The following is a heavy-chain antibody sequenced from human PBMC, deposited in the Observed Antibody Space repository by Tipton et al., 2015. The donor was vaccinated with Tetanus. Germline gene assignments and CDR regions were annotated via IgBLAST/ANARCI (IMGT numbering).Heavy chain of an antibody. CDR3: ARERSGGLFEY. D-gene: IGHD4-23*01. J-gene: IGHJ4*02. V-gene: IGHV1-2*02. CDR1: GYTFTGHY. CDR2: ISPNSGVT. Sequence: QSGAEVKRPGASVKVSCKASGYTFTGHYIHWVRQAPGQGLEWMGWISPNSGVTNYGKKFQGKVTMTRDTSITTAYMELSSLTSDDTAVYYCARERSGGLFEYWGQGTLVTVSS.